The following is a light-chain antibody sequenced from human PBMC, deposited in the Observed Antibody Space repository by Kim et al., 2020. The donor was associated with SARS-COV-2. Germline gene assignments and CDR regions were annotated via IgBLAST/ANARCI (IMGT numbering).Light chain of an antibody. Sequence: DIQLTQSPSFLSASVGDRVTITCRASQGISSYLAWYQQNPGRAPKLLIYAASTLQSGVPSRFSGSGSGTEFTLTISSLQPEDFAIYYCQQLNSYPWTFGQGTKVDIK. CDR2: AAS. V-gene: IGKV1-9*01. CDR1: QGISSY. J-gene: IGKJ1*01. CDR3: QQLNSYPWT.